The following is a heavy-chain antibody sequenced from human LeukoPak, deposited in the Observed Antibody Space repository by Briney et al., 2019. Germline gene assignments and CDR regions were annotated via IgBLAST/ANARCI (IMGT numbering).Heavy chain of an antibody. CDR1: GGSISSSSYY. Sequence: LETLSLTCTVSGGSISSSSYYWGWIRQPPGKGLEWIGSIYYSGSTYYNPSLKSRVTISVDTSKNQFSLKLSSVTAADTAVYYCARLNYYDSSGYLNWFDPWGQGTLVTVSS. CDR2: IYYSGST. J-gene: IGHJ5*02. D-gene: IGHD3-22*01. CDR3: ARLNYYDSSGYLNWFDP. V-gene: IGHV4-39*01.